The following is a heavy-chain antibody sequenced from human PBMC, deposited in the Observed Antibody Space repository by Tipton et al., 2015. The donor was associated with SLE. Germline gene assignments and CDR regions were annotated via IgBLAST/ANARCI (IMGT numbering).Heavy chain of an antibody. CDR1: GVSISSGSYY. V-gene: IGHV4-61*02. CDR3: ARERLYSSSWFSD. D-gene: IGHD6-13*01. CDR2: IYTSGST. J-gene: IGHJ4*02. Sequence: TLSLTCTVSGVSISSGSYYWSWIRQPAGKGLEWIGRIYTSGSTNYNPSLKSRVTISVDTSKNQFSLKLSSVTAADTAVYYCARERLYSSSWFSDWGQGTLVTVSS.